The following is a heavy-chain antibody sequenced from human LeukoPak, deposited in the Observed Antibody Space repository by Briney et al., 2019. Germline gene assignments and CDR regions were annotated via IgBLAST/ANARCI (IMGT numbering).Heavy chain of an antibody. CDR1: GGTFSSYA. J-gene: IGHJ4*02. CDR3: ARAGSYDYVWGSYRPYYFDY. D-gene: IGHD3-16*02. V-gene: IGHV1-69*05. Sequence: SVKVSCKASGGTFSSYAISWVRQAPGQGLEWMGGIIPIFGTANYAQKFQGRATITTDESTSTAYMELSRLRSEDTAVYYCARAGSYDYVWGSYRPYYFDYWGQGTLVTVSS. CDR2: IIPIFGTA.